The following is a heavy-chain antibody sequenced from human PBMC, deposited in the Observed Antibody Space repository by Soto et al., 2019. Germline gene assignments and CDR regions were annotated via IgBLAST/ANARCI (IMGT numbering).Heavy chain of an antibody. Sequence: QVQLVQSGAEVRKPGASVKISCRASEYTFTTFYIHWVRQTPGQGLEWMGRISPSGDSTTYAQRRQGRVNMTRDTSPSTAFMELRSVTSEDTAMYYCARHFGIVRNYSYDYGMDVWGQGTTVTVSS. V-gene: IGHV1-46*01. CDR1: EYTFTTFY. CDR2: ISPSGDST. D-gene: IGHD3-3*01. CDR3: ARHFGIVRNYSYDYGMDV. J-gene: IGHJ6*02.